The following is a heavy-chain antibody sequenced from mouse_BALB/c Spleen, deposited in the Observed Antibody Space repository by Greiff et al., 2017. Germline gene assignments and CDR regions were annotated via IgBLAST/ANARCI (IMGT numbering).Heavy chain of an antibody. V-gene: IGHV2-2*02. D-gene: IGHD2-4*01. CDR3: ASREIYYDYDYAMDY. J-gene: IGHJ4*01. CDR2: IWSGGST. Sequence: QVQLKESGPGLVPPSQSLSITCTVSGFSLTSYGVHWVRQSPGKGLEWLGVIWSGGSTDYNAAFISRLSISKDNSKSQVFFKMNSLQANDTAIYYCASREIYYDYDYAMDYWGQGTSVTVSS. CDR1: GFSLTSYG.